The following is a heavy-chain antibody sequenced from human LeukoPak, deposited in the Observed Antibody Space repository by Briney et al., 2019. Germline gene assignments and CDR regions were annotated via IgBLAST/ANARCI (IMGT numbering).Heavy chain of an antibody. CDR3: ARVRIYGSGSDHFDY. J-gene: IGHJ4*02. CDR2: MYYSGST. D-gene: IGHD3-10*01. CDR1: GYSIRSGYY. V-gene: IGHV4-38-2*02. Sequence: SQTLSLTCTVSGYSIRSGYYWGWIRQPPGKGLEWIWSMYYSGSTYYNPSLRSRVIISVDTSKNQFSLKLSSVTAADTAVYYCARVRIYGSGSDHFDYWGQGTLVTVSS.